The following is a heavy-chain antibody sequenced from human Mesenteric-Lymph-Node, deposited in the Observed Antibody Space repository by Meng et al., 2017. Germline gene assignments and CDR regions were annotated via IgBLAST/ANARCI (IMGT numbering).Heavy chain of an antibody. Sequence: SETLSLTCTVSGGSINSNSYYWGWIRQPPGKGLEWIGSIYYSGITYYNPSLKSRVTISVDTSKNQFSLKLSSVTAADTAVYYCARGEYVWGSYRFKPGVGYFDYWGQGTLVTVSS. CDR2: IYYSGIT. CDR1: GGSINSNSYY. CDR3: ARGEYVWGSYRFKPGVGYFDY. D-gene: IGHD3-16*02. J-gene: IGHJ4*02. V-gene: IGHV4-39*07.